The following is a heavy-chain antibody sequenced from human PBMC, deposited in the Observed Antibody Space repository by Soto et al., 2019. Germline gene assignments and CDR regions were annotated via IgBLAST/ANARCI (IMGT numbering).Heavy chain of an antibody. Sequence: EVYLLESGGGLVQPGGSLRLSCAASGFTFSTYAMNWVRQAPGKGLEWVSGINGIGSTTYYADSVKGRFTISRDNSKNTLFLQMNSLRAEHTALYYCARDDCSITSCYFNYYHYDMDVWGQGTTVTVSS. CDR3: ARDDCSITSCYFNYYHYDMDV. V-gene: IGHV3-23*01. CDR1: GFTFSTYA. CDR2: INGIGSTT. D-gene: IGHD2-2*01. J-gene: IGHJ6*02.